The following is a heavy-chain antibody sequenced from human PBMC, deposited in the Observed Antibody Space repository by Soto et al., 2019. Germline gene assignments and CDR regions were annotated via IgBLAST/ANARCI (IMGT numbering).Heavy chain of an antibody. CDR3: ARFDSSGWYFDY. Sequence: QVQLPQWGAGLLRPSETQSLTCAVYGGSFSGYYWSWIRQPPGKGLQWIGKINHIGTTNYNPSLKSRVTISVDTSKNQFSLKLSSVTAADTAVYYCARFDSSGWYFDYWGQGNLVIVSS. CDR1: GGSFSGYY. J-gene: IGHJ4*02. D-gene: IGHD6-19*01. V-gene: IGHV4-34*01. CDR2: INHIGTT.